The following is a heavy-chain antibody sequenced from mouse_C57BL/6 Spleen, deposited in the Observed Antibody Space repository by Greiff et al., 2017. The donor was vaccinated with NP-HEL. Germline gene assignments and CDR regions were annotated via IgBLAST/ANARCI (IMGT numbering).Heavy chain of an antibody. J-gene: IGHJ4*01. CDR1: GYTFTSYW. Sequence: QVQLKQPGAELVKPGASVKMSCKASGYTFTSYWITWVKQRPGQGLEWIGDIYPGSGSTNYNEKFKSKATLTVDTSSSTAYMQLSSLTSEDSAVYYCARSGATVVATGQAMDYWGQGTSVTVSS. CDR3: ARSGATVVATGQAMDY. D-gene: IGHD1-1*01. CDR2: IYPGSGST. V-gene: IGHV1-55*01.